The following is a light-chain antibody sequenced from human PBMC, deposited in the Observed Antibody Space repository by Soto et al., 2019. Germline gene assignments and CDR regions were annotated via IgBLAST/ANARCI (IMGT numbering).Light chain of an antibody. J-gene: IGKJ3*01. Sequence: EVVLTQSPATLSLSPGERATLSCRASQSVSTSLAWYQQKPGQPPRLLIYGASNRATGTPARFSGSGSGTDFTLTISSLEPEDFAVYYCHQRSNWPPFTFGPGTKVEIK. V-gene: IGKV3-11*01. CDR2: GAS. CDR3: HQRSNWPPFT. CDR1: QSVSTS.